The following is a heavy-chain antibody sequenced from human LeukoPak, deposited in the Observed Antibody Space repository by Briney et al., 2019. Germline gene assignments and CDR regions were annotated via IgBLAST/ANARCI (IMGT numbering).Heavy chain of an antibody. Sequence: ASVKVSCKASGYTFTSYGISWVRQAPGQGLEWMGWISAYNGNTNYAQKLQGRVTMTTDTSTSTAYMELRSLRSDDTAVYYCARDYGDVGYYGMDVWGQGTTVTVSS. CDR1: GYTFTSYG. CDR3: ARDYGDVGYYGMDV. D-gene: IGHD4-17*01. J-gene: IGHJ6*02. V-gene: IGHV1-18*01. CDR2: ISAYNGNT.